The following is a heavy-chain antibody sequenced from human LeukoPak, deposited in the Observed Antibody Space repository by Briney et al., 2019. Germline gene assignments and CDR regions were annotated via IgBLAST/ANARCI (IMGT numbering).Heavy chain of an antibody. CDR2: ISYDGSNK. CDR1: GFTFSSYA. CDR3: VKEDIVVVPAASGFDY. J-gene: IGHJ4*02. Sequence: GGSLRLSCAASGFTFSSYAMHWVRQAPGKGLEWVAVISYDGSNKYYADSVKGRFTISRDNSKNTLYLQMNSLRAEDTAVYYCVKEDIVVVPAASGFDYWGQGTLVTVSS. D-gene: IGHD2-2*01. V-gene: IGHV3-30*04.